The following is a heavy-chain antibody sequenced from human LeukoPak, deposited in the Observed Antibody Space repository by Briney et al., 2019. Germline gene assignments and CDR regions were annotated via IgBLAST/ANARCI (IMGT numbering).Heavy chain of an antibody. D-gene: IGHD3-10*01. CDR2: IYHSGST. V-gene: IGHV4-38-2*01. CDR3: ARHDGSGTGYYYYYYMDV. J-gene: IGHJ6*03. CDR1: GYSISSGYY. Sequence: PSETLSPTCAVSGYSISSGYYWGWIRQPPGKGLEWIGSIYHSGSTYYNPSLKSRVTISVDTSKNQFSLKLSSVTAADTAVYYCARHDGSGTGYYYYYYMDVWGKGTTVAVSS.